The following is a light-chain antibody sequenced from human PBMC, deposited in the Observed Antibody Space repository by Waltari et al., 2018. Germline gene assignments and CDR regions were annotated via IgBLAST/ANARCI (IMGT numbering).Light chain of an antibody. J-gene: IGKJ5*01. CDR3: QHYNSYSPIT. CDR2: KAS. CDR1: QSISGW. V-gene: IGKV1-5*03. Sequence: DIQMTQSPSTLSASIGDKVTITCRASQSISGWLAWYQQKPGKAPKLLIFKASNLQSGVPSRLSGSGAGTDFTLTISSLQSDDFATYYCQHYNSYSPITFGQGTRLEIK.